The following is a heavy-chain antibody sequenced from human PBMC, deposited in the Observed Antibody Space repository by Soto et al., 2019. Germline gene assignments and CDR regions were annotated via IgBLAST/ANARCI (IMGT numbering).Heavy chain of an antibody. J-gene: IGHJ5*02. V-gene: IGHV1-18*01. D-gene: IGHD6-13*01. CDR3: ARGPYSSSWFDP. CDR1: GYTFTSYG. Sequence: QVQLVQSGAEVKKPGASVKVSCKASGYTFTSYGINWVRQAPGQGLEWMGWISAHNGRTNYAQKFQGRVTMTTDTATSTAYMERRSLRSDDTAVYYCARGPYSSSWFDPWGQGTLVTVSS. CDR2: ISAHNGRT.